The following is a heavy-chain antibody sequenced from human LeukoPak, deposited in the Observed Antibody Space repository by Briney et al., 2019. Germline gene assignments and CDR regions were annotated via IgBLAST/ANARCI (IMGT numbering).Heavy chain of an antibody. CDR1: GGSISSYY. V-gene: IGHV4-34*01. CDR3: ARVSGSYGRYYYYGMDV. D-gene: IGHD1-26*01. J-gene: IGHJ6*02. Sequence: SETLSLTCTVSGGSISSYYWSWIRQPPGKGLEWIGEINHSGSTNYNPSLKSQVTIPVDTSKNQFSLKLSSVTAADTAVYYCARVSGSYGRYYYYGMDVWGQGTTVTVSS. CDR2: INHSGST.